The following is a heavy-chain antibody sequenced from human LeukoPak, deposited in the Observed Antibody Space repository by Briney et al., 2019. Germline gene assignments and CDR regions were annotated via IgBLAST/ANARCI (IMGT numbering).Heavy chain of an antibody. V-gene: IGHV1-69*05. CDR3: ARFSEYRNGWSSYNWLEP. CDR2: FIPISGAP. J-gene: IGHJ5*02. Sequence: SVKVSCKASGCAFANYAINWVRQAPGQGLEWIGGFIPISGAPSYAQNFQGRVTITTDASTSTSYMELSSLTSEDATVYYCARFSEYRNGWSSYNWLEPWGQGTPVTVSS. CDR1: GCAFANYA. D-gene: IGHD6-19*01.